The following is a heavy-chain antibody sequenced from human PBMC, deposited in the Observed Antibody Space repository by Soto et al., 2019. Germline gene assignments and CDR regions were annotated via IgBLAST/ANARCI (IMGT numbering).Heavy chain of an antibody. Sequence: SETLSLTCTVSGGSISSYYWSWIRQPPGKGLEWIGYIYYSGSTNYNPSLKSRVTISVDTSKNQFSLKLSSVTAADTAVYYCARLGDGDAFDFWGQGTMVTVSS. CDR3: ARLGDGDAFDF. CDR1: GGSISSYY. V-gene: IGHV4-59*08. CDR2: IYYSGST. J-gene: IGHJ3*01. D-gene: IGHD4-17*01.